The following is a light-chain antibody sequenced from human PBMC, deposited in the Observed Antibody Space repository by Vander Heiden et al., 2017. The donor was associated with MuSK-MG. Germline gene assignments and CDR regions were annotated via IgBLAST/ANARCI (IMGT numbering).Light chain of an antibody. CDR1: SCNVGAGYD. CDR3: QSYDSSLSGYV. Sequence: QSVLTQPPSVSGAPGQRVTIPCTGSSCNVGAGYDVHWYQQLPGTAPKLLIYDNSKRPSGVPDRFSGSKSGTSASLAITGLQAEDEADYYCQSYDSSLSGYVFGTGTKVTVL. J-gene: IGLJ1*01. V-gene: IGLV1-40*01. CDR2: DNS.